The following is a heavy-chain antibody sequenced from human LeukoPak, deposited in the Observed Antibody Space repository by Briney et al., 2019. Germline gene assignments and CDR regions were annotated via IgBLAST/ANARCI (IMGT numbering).Heavy chain of an antibody. J-gene: IGHJ4*02. CDR3: ARGISQQSGLFDY. Sequence: SETLSLTCTVSGGSISSYYWSWIRQPPGKGLEWIGYIYYSGSTNYNPSLKSRVTISVDTSKNQFSLKLSSVTAADTAVYYCARGISQQSGLFDYWGQGTLVTVSS. D-gene: IGHD6-13*01. V-gene: IGHV4-59*01. CDR1: GGSISSYY. CDR2: IYYSGST.